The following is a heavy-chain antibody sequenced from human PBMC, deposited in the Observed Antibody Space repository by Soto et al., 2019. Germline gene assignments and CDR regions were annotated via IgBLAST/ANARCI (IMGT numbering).Heavy chain of an antibody. CDR3: ARGTVTTGYYHYYMDV. CDR2: ISAYNGNT. Sequence: QVQLVQSGAEVKKPGASVKVSCKPSGYTFTSHGISWVRQAPGQGLEWMGWISAYNGNTNYAQKFQGRFTMTTDTSTSTADMELRSLRSDDTAVYYCARGTVTTGYYHYYMDVWGKGTTVTVSS. CDR1: GYTFTSHG. J-gene: IGHJ6*03. D-gene: IGHD4-17*01. V-gene: IGHV1-18*04.